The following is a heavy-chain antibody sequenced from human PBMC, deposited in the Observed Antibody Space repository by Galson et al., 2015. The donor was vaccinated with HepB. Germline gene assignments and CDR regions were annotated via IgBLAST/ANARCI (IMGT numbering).Heavy chain of an antibody. J-gene: IGHJ6*03. CDR2: ISSNGGST. D-gene: IGHD2-2*01. Sequence: LRLSCAASGFTFSSYAMHWVRQAPGKGLEYVSAISSNGGSTYYADSVKGRFTISRDNSKNTLYLQMNSLRAEDTAVYYCVLPICSSTSCYLQKNYYYYYMDVWGKGTTVTVSS. CDR1: GFTFSSYA. CDR3: VLPICSSTSCYLQKNYYYYYMDV. V-gene: IGHV3-64*04.